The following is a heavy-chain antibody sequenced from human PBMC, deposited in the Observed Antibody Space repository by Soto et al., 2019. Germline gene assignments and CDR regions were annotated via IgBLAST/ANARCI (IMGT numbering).Heavy chain of an antibody. J-gene: IGHJ4*02. V-gene: IGHV5-51*01. CDR2: MFLGGSDT. Sequence: PGESLKISCQGSADTFSSYWIGWVRQMPGKGLEWLGIMFLGGSDTRYSPSFQGRVNISADKSITTAYLQWNSLKASDTAMYYCARIGKNCAGDCYALEYWGQGTLVTVSS. CDR3: ARIGKNCAGDCYALEY. CDR1: ADTFSSYW. D-gene: IGHD2-21*02.